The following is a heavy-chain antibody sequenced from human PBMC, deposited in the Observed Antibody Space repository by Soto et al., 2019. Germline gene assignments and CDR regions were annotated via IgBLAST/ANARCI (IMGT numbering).Heavy chain of an antibody. Sequence: QLQLVESGGGVVQPGRSLRLSCAASGFTFSSYAMHWVRQAPGKGLEWVAVISYDGSNKYYADSVKGRFTISRDNSKNTRYLQMNSLRAEDTAVYYCALYTNTPNGMVVWGQGTTVTVSS. V-gene: IGHV3-30-3*01. CDR3: ALYTNTPNGMVV. J-gene: IGHJ6*02. D-gene: IGHD4-4*01. CDR2: ISYDGSNK. CDR1: GFTFSSYA.